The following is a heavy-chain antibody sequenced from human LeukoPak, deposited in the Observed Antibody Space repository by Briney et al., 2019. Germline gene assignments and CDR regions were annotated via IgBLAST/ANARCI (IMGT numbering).Heavy chain of an antibody. Sequence: GGSLRLSCAASGFTFSHYWMTWVRQAPGKGLERVANIRQDESEKYYVDSVKGRFTISRDNAKNSLYLQMNSLRAEDTAVYYCARDRRIIAYDAFDLWGQGTMVTVSS. CDR1: GFTFSHYW. D-gene: IGHD2/OR15-2a*01. CDR3: ARDRRIIAYDAFDL. CDR2: IRQDESEK. J-gene: IGHJ3*01. V-gene: IGHV3-7*01.